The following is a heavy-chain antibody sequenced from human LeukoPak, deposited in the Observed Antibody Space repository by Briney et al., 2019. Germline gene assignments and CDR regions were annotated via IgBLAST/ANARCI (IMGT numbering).Heavy chain of an antibody. J-gene: IGHJ6*02. Sequence: GGSMILCCAASGFTFSNAWMSWVRQVPGKGLEWVGRIKRKTDGGTIDYGAAVKGRFTISRDDSKNTLYLRMDSLKSEDTAVYYCTTYDYGDYYFFYGMDVWGQETTVTVSS. D-gene: IGHD4-17*01. CDR1: GFTFSNAW. V-gene: IGHV3-15*01. CDR3: TTYDYGDYYFFYGMDV. CDR2: IKRKTDGGTI.